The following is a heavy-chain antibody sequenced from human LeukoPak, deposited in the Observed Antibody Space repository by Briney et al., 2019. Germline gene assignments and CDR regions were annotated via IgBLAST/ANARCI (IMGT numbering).Heavy chain of an antibody. J-gene: IGHJ4*02. Sequence: GGSLRLSCAVSGLTLSNYWMNWVRQAPGKGLEWVANINPDGGEERYVDSVKGRFTISRDNAKNSLYLQMNSLRAEDTAVYYCARDGPYSYDFDYWGQGTLVTVSS. V-gene: IGHV3-7*01. D-gene: IGHD5-18*01. CDR2: INPDGGEE. CDR1: GLTLSNYW. CDR3: ARDGPYSYDFDY.